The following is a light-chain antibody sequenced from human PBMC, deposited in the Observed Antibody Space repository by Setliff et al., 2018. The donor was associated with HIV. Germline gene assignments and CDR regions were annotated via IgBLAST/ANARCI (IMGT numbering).Light chain of an antibody. CDR1: SSDVGGYKY. V-gene: IGLV2-8*01. J-gene: IGLJ1*01. CDR2: EVT. CDR3: YSYAGNNFYV. Sequence: QSVLAQPASVSGSPGQSITISCTGTSSDVGGYKYVSWYQQHPGKAPKLIIYEVTKRPSGVPDRFSGSKSDNTASLTVSGLQTEDEADYYCYSYAGNNFYVFGSGTKVTVL.